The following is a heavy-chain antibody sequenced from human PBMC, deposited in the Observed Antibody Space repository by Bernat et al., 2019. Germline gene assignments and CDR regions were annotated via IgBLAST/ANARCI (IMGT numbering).Heavy chain of an antibody. CDR3: ARGARDIAAPHHDAFDI. V-gene: IGHV3-48*03. CDR1: GFTFSSYE. Sequence: EVQLVESGGGLVQPGGSLRLSCAASGFTFSSYEMNWVRQAPGKGLEWVSYISSSGSTRYYAASVKGRFTISRDNAKNSLYLQMNSLRAEDTAVYYCARGARDIAAPHHDAFDIWGQGTMVTVSS. CDR2: ISSSGSTR. D-gene: IGHD6-6*01. J-gene: IGHJ3*02.